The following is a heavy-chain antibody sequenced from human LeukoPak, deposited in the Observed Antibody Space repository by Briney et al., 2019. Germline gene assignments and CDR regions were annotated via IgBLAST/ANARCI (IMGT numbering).Heavy chain of an antibody. J-gene: IGHJ3*02. V-gene: IGHV3-74*01. CDR3: ARGVSGTGPDI. D-gene: IGHD5/OR15-5a*01. CDR2: IKTDGSST. CDR1: GFTFSSYW. Sequence: GGSLRLSXAASGFTFSSYWMHWVRQAPGKGLVWVSRIKTDGSSTEYADSVKGRFTISRDNAKNTMYLQMNSLRAEDTAVYYCARGVSGTGPDIWGLGTMVTVSS.